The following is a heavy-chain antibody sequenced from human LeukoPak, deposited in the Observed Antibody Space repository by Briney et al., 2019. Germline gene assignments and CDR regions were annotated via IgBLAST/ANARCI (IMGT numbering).Heavy chain of an antibody. J-gene: IGHJ4*02. D-gene: IGHD3-22*01. CDR2: IIPILGIA. CDR1: GGTFSSYT. CDR3: ARDPPDSSGYLTDY. V-gene: IGHV1-69*04. Sequence: SVKVSCKASGGTFSSYTISWVRQAPGQGPEWMGRIIPILGIANYAQKFQGRVTITADKSTSTAYMELSSLRSEDTAVYYCARDPPDSSGYLTDYWGQGTLVTVSS.